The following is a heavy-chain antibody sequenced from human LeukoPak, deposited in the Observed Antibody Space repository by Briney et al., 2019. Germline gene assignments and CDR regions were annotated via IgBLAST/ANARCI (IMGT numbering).Heavy chain of an antibody. CDR3: ARGSFGSSSSSDY. V-gene: IGHV1-8*01. CDR1: GYTFTSYD. D-gene: IGHD6-6*01. Sequence: ASVRVSCKASGYTFTSYDINWVRQATGQGLEWMGWMNANSGNTGYAQKFQGRVTMTRNTSISTAYRELSSLRSEDTAVYYCARGSFGSSSSSDYWGQGTPVTVSS. CDR2: MNANSGNT. J-gene: IGHJ4*02.